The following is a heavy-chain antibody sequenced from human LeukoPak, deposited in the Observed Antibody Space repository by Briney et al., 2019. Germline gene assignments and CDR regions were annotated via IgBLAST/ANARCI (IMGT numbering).Heavy chain of an antibody. CDR1: GHSFISYY. CDR3: ARASPGYSSSWYEDSYFDY. J-gene: IGHJ4*02. V-gene: IGHV1-18*04. CDR2: ISAYNGNT. D-gene: IGHD6-13*01. Sequence: GASVKVSCKASGHSFISYYMHWVRQAPGQGLEWMGWISAYNGNTNYAQKLQGRVTMTTDTSTSTAYMELRSLRSDDTAVYYCARASPGYSSSWYEDSYFDYWGQGTLVTVSS.